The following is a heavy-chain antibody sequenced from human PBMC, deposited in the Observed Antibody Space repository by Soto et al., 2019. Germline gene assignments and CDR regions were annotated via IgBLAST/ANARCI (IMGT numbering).Heavy chain of an antibody. Sequence: QVQLVQSGAEVKKPGASVKVSCKACGYTFTSYAMHWVRQAPGQRLEWMGWINAGNGNTKYSQKFQGRVTIIRDTAASTAYMELSSLRSEDTAVYYCASRQVVAGTNDYYYGMDVWGQGTTVTVSS. J-gene: IGHJ6*02. D-gene: IGHD6-19*01. V-gene: IGHV1-3*01. CDR1: GYTFTSYA. CDR3: ASRQVVAGTNDYYYGMDV. CDR2: INAGNGNT.